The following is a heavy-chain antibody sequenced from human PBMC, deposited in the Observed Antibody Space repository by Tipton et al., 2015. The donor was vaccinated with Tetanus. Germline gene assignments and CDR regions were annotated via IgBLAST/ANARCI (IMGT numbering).Heavy chain of an antibody. J-gene: IGHJ4*02. Sequence: SLRLSCAASGFTFSSYAMSWVRQAPGKGLEWVSVIYSGGSTYYADSVKGRFTISRDNSKNTLYLQMNSLRAEDTAVNYCSKDRYYGSGYIDYWGQGTLVTVSS. V-gene: IGHV3-23*03. D-gene: IGHD3-10*01. CDR1: GFTFSSYA. CDR2: IYSGGST. CDR3: SKDRYYGSGYIDY.